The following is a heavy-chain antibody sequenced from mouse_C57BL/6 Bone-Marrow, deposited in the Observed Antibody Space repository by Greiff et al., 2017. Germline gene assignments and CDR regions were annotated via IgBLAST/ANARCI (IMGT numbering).Heavy chain of an antibody. CDR2: INYDGSST. Sequence: EVQRVESEGGLVQPGSSMKLSCTASGFTFSDYYMAWVRQVPEKGLEWVANINYDGSSTYYLDSLKSRFIISRDHAKNILYLQMSSLKSEDTATYYCARDGVVATEWYFDVWGTGTTVTVSS. V-gene: IGHV5-16*01. CDR1: GFTFSDYY. CDR3: ARDGVVATEWYFDV. D-gene: IGHD1-1*01. J-gene: IGHJ1*03.